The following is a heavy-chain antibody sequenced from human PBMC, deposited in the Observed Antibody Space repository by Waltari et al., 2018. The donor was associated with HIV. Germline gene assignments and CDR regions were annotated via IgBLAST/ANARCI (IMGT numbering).Heavy chain of an antibody. Sequence: QVQLQESGPGLVKPSQTLSLTCTVSGGSISSGRYYWRLTRQPAGKGLEWIGRIYTSGSTNYNPYIKSRVTISVDTSKNQFSLKLSSVTAADTAVYYCARGGSYGGYYFDYWGQGTLVTVSS. J-gene: IGHJ4*02. V-gene: IGHV4-61*02. D-gene: IGHD4-17*01. CDR2: IYTSGST. CDR3: ARGGSYGGYYFDY. CDR1: GGSISSGRYY.